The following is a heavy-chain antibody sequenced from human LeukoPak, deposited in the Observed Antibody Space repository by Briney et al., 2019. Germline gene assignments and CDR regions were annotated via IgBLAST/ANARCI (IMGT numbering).Heavy chain of an antibody. CDR1: GGTFSSYA. CDR3: ARGRPQTYCSGGSCYSDAFDI. J-gene: IGHJ3*02. CDR2: ILPIFGTA. D-gene: IGHD2-15*01. Sequence: ASVKVSCKASGGTFSSYAISWVRQAPGQWLEWMGGILPIFGTANYAQKFQGRVTITADESTSTAYMELSSLRSEDTAVYYCARGRPQTYCSGGSCYSDAFDIWGQGTMVTVSS. V-gene: IGHV1-69*01.